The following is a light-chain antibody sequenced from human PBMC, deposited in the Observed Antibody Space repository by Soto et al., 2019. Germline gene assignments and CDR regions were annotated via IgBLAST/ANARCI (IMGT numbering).Light chain of an antibody. Sequence: EIVLTPSPGTLSLSPGKRSTLSCRASPSVSSSYLAWYQQKPGQAPRLLIYGASTRATGIPDRFGGGGSGTEFTLTISSLQSEDSGIYYCLQDNDWPLSTFGQGTRLEIK. V-gene: IGKV3-15*01. J-gene: IGKJ5*01. CDR3: LQDNDWPLST. CDR2: GAS. CDR1: PSVSSSY.